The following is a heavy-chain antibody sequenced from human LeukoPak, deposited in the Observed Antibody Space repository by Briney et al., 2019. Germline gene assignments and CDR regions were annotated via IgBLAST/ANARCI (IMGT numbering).Heavy chain of an antibody. CDR1: GYTFTGYY. Sequence: ASVNVSCKASGYTFTGYYMHWVRHAPGQGLEWMGWINPNSGGTNYAQKVQGRVTMTRDTSISTAYMELSRLRSDDTAVDYCARVYSGSYYVFYYWGQGTLVTVSS. J-gene: IGHJ4*02. D-gene: IGHD1-26*01. CDR3: ARVYSGSYYVFYY. CDR2: INPNSGGT. V-gene: IGHV1-2*02.